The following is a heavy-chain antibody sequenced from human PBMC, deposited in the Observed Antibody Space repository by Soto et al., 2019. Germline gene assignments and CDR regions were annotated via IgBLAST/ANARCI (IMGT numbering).Heavy chain of an antibody. V-gene: IGHV4-61*01. Sequence: QVQLQESDPGLVKPSETLSLTCIVSGDSVSIGTYYWSWIRQPPGKGLEWIGYIYYRGSTNYNPSLKSRVTISIDTSRNQFSLKVNSVTAADTAVYYCARGLDYVGFDYWGQGTLVAVSS. D-gene: IGHD4-17*01. J-gene: IGHJ4*02. CDR3: ARGLDYVGFDY. CDR1: GDSVSIGTYY. CDR2: IYYRGST.